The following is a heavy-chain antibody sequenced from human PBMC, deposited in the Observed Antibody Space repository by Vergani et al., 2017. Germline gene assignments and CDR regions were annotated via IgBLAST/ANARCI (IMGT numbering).Heavy chain of an antibody. CDR3: ARQYYYDSSGYYGGDAFDI. CDR2: IYGGGST. CDR1: GFTVSSNY. V-gene: IGHV3-53*01. J-gene: IGHJ3*02. D-gene: IGHD3-22*01. Sequence: EVQLLESGGGLVQPGGSLRLSCAASGFTVSSNYMSWVRQAPGKGLEWVSVIYGGGSTYYADSVKGRFTISRDNSKNTLYLQMNSLRAEDTAVYYCARQYYYDSSGYYGGDAFDIWGQGTMVTVSS.